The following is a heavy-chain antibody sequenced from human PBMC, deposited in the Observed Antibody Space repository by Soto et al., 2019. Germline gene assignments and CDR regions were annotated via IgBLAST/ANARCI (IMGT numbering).Heavy chain of an antibody. CDR3: ASEKLRYFDWSTSFGEKIMRKYFQH. D-gene: IGHD3-9*01. CDR2: INAGNGNT. Sequence: QVQLVQSGAEVKKPGASVKVSCKASGYTFTSYAMHWVRQAPGQRLEWMGWINAGNGNTKYSQKFQGRVTITRDTSASTAYMELSSLRSEDTAVYYCASEKLRYFDWSTSFGEKIMRKYFQHWGQGTLVTVSS. J-gene: IGHJ1*01. CDR1: GYTFTSYA. V-gene: IGHV1-3*01.